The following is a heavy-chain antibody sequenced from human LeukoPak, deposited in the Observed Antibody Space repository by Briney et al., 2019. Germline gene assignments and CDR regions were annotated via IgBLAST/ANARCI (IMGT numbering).Heavy chain of an antibody. CDR3: ARRGGSGRAFDY. Sequence: PSETLSLTCSVSGASISGGTYYWGWIRQPPGKGLEGIGSIYYTGSTYDNPSLKSRVTISVDTSKNQFSLKLSSVTAADTAVYYCARRGGSGRAFDYWGQGTLVTVSS. CDR1: GASISGGTYY. D-gene: IGHD1-26*01. CDR2: IYYTGST. J-gene: IGHJ4*02. V-gene: IGHV4-39*01.